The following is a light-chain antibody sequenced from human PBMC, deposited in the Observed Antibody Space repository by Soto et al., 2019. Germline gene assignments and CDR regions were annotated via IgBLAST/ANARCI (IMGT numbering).Light chain of an antibody. CDR1: RSNIGSNT. V-gene: IGLV1-44*01. J-gene: IGLJ3*02. CDR2: SNN. Sequence: QSVLTQPPSASGTPGQRVTISCSGSRSNIGSNTVNWYQQLPGTAPKLLIYSNNQRPSGVPDGFSASKSGTSASLAISGLQSEDEADYYCAAWDDSLNGWVFGGGTKLTVL. CDR3: AAWDDSLNGWV.